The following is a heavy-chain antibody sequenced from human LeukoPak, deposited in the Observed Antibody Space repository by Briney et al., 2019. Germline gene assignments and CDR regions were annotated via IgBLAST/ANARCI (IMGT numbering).Heavy chain of an antibody. J-gene: IGHJ6*02. CDR3: ARDLREYQLPMAFTYYYGMDV. Sequence: SETLSLTCAVSGGSISSSNWWSWVRQPPGKGLEWIGEIYHSGSTNYNPSLKSRVTISVDKSKSQFSLKLSSVTAADTAVYYCARDLREYQLPMAFTYYYGMDVWGQGTTVTVSS. V-gene: IGHV4-4*02. CDR1: GGSISSSNW. D-gene: IGHD2-2*01. CDR2: IYHSGST.